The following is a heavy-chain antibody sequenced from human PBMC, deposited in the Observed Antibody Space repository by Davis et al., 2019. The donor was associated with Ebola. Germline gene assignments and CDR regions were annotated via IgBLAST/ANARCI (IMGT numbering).Heavy chain of an antibody. J-gene: IGHJ6*02. CDR1: GFTFSSYR. Sequence: PGGSLRLSCAASGFTFSSYRMNWVRQAPGKGLGWVSSISSSSSYIYYADSVKGRFTISRDNAKNYLYLQMNSLRAEDTAVYYCARDLGYGDQEDVWGQGTMVTVSS. CDR3: ARDLGYGDQEDV. D-gene: IGHD4-17*01. V-gene: IGHV3-21*01. CDR2: ISSSSSYI.